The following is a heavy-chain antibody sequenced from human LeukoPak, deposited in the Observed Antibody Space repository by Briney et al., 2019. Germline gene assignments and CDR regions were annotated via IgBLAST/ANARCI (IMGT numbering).Heavy chain of an antibody. CDR1: GYTFSGTGWY. V-gene: IGHV1-2*02. CDR2: IYPNNGAT. J-gene: IGHJ4*02. Sequence: ASVKVSCKASGYTFSGTGWYLYWLRQAPGQGLECLGWIYPNNGATSYAQKFQGRVAMTRDTSISTAYMELSRLRPDDTAVYYCARDGPAQMVDFDYWGQGTLVTVSS. D-gene: IGHD3-10*01. CDR3: ARDGPAQMVDFDY.